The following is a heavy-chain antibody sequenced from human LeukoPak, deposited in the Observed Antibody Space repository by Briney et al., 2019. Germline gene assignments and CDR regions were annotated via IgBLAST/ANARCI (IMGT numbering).Heavy chain of an antibody. Sequence: SGGSLRLSCAASGFTFSSYAMSWVRQAPGKGLEWVSAISGSGGSTYYADSVKGRFTISRDNAKNSLYLQMNSLRAEDTAVYYCARDQGGVGYWGQGTLVTVSS. V-gene: IGHV3-23*01. J-gene: IGHJ4*02. CDR1: GFTFSSYA. CDR3: ARDQGGVGY. CDR2: ISGSGGST. D-gene: IGHD3-16*01.